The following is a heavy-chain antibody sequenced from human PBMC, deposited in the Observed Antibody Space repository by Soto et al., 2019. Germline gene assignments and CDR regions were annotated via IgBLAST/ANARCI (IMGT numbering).Heavy chain of an antibody. CDR2: ISGSGGST. Sequence: RGGPLRLSCAASGFTVISYAVGWVRQSPGKGLEWVSAISGSGGSTYYADSVKGRFTISRDNSKNTLYLQMNSLRAEDTAVYYCAKARITMIVVATFDYWGQGTLVTVSS. J-gene: IGHJ4*02. D-gene: IGHD3-22*01. V-gene: IGHV3-23*01. CDR3: AKARITMIVVATFDY. CDR1: GFTVISYA.